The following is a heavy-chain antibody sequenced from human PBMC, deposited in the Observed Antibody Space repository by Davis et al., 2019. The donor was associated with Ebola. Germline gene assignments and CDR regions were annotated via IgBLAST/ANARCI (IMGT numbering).Heavy chain of an antibody. CDR3: ARAQFPTTSDH. Sequence: AASVKVSCKASGYTFTNYGITWVRQAPGQGLEWMGWINPHNNNTNYGQIVQGRVTMTTDTSTSTAYMEVGSLRSDDTAVYYCARAQFPTTSDHWGQGTLVTISS. J-gene: IGHJ4*02. CDR2: INPHNNNT. D-gene: IGHD1-1*01. CDR1: GYTFTNYG. V-gene: IGHV1-18*04.